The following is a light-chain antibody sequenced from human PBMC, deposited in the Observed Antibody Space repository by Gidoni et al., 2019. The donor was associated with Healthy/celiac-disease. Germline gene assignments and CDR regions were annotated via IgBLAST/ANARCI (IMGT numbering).Light chain of an antibody. Sequence: DIQMTQSPSSLSASVGDRVTITCQASQDISNYLNWYQQKPGKAPKPLIYDASNLETGVPARFSGSGSGTDFTFTISSLQPEDIATYYCQQYDNLSWGFCQGTKVEIK. CDR1: QDISNY. CDR3: QQYDNLSWG. CDR2: DAS. J-gene: IGKJ1*01. V-gene: IGKV1-33*01.